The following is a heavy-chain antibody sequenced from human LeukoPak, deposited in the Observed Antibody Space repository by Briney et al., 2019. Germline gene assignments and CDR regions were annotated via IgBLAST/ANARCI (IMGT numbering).Heavy chain of an antibody. J-gene: IGHJ4*02. V-gene: IGHV1-2*02. D-gene: IGHD1-1*01. Sequence: GASVKVSCKASGYTFTGYYMHWVRQAPGQGLEWMGWIIPNSGGTNYAQKFQGRVTMTRDTSISTAYMELSRLTSDDTAVYYCTRGDNWNDEYYFDYWGQGTLVTVSS. CDR3: TRGDNWNDEYYFDY. CDR1: GYTFTGYY. CDR2: IIPNSGGT.